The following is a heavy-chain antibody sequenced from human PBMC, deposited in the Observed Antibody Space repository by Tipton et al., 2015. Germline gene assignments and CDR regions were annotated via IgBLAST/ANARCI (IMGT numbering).Heavy chain of an antibody. CDR2: ISGADGST. Sequence: SLRLSCAASGFTFSSYGMSWIRQAPGKGLEWVSTISGADGSTYYADSVRGRFTISKDNSKNTLSLQMNSLRAEDTAVYYCAKDQVPPPVLRFLEWTNEGGGLDVWGQGTTVTVSS. V-gene: IGHV3-23*01. D-gene: IGHD3-3*01. CDR1: GFTFSSYG. CDR3: AKDQVPPPVLRFLEWTNEGGGLDV. J-gene: IGHJ6*02.